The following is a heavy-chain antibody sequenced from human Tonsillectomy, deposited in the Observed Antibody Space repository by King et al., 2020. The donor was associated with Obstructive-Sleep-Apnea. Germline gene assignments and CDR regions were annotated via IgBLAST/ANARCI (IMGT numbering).Heavy chain of an antibody. D-gene: IGHD2-15*01. CDR2: IDQDGSDK. CDR1: GLSFRSYY. CDR3: ASCSGAGVHRGHYAMDA. Sequence: VQLVESGGDLVQPGGSLRLSCAASGLSFRSYYMTWVRQAPGKGLEWVANIDQDGSDKYYADSVRGRFTISRDNANNLLFLQMNNLRVEDTAMYCCASCSGAGVHRGHYAMDAWGQGTTVSGS. V-gene: IGHV3-7*01. J-gene: IGHJ6*02.